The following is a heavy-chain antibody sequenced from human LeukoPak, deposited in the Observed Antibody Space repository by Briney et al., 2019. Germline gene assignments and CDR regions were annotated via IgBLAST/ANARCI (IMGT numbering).Heavy chain of an antibody. V-gene: IGHV1-18*01. CDR2: ISAYNGNT. CDR3: ARDTMGGWSLLNYYYYYGMDV. D-gene: IGHD6-19*01. Sequence: GASVKVSCKASGYTFTSYGISWVRQAPGQGLEWMGWISAYNGNTNYAQKLQGRVTMTTDTSTSTAYMELRSLRSDDTAVYYCARDTMGGWSLLNYYYYYGMDVWGQGTTVTVSS. J-gene: IGHJ6*02. CDR1: GYTFTSYG.